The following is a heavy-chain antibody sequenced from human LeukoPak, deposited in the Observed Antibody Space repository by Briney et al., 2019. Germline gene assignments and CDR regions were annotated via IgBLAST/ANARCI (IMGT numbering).Heavy chain of an antibody. CDR1: GFTFSSYW. D-gene: IGHD1-26*01. CDR3: ARWGLGPSFDY. V-gene: IGHV3-7*01. J-gene: IGHJ4*02. CDR2: INQYGSEK. Sequence: GGSLRLSCAASGFTFSSYWMTWVRQAPGKGLEWVANINQYGSEKFYVDSVKGRFTISRDNAKNSLYLQLNSLRVEDTAVYYCARWGLGPSFDYWGRGTLVTVSS.